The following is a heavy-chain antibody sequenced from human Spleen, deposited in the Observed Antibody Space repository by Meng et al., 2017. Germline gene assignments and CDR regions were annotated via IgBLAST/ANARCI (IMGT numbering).Heavy chain of an antibody. D-gene: IGHD4-23*01. CDR3: ARSPVVTPWYYYGMDV. CDR2: ISPIFGVP. J-gene: IGHJ6*02. V-gene: IGHV1-69*13. CDR1: GDTFSNSA. Sequence: SVKVSCKASGDTFSNSAISWVRQAPGQGLEWMGGISPIFGVPTYAQKFQGRVTITADESTTTVYMELTSLRSEDTAVYYCARSPVVTPWYYYGMDVWGQGTTVTVSS.